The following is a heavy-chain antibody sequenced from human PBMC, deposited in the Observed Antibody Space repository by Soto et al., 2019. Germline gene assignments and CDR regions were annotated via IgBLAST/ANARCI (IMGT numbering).Heavy chain of an antibody. CDR1: GFTFSSYG. J-gene: IGHJ4*02. CDR2: ISYDGSNK. Sequence: VQLVESGGGVVQPGRSLRLSCAASGFTFSSYGMHWVRQAPGKGLEWVAVISYDGSNKYYADSVKGRFTISRDNSKNTLYLQMNSLRAEDTAVYYCAKDSAWFDYWGQGTLVTVSS. V-gene: IGHV3-30*18. CDR3: AKDSAWFDY.